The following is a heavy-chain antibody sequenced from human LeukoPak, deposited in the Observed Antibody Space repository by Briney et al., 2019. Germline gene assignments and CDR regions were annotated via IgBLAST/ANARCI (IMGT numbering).Heavy chain of an antibody. J-gene: IGHJ3*02. Sequence: PGGSLRLSCAASGFTFSDYYMSWIRQAPGKGLEWVSYISSSGSTIYYADSVKGRFTISRDNAKNSLYLQMNSLRAEDTAVYYCARRRGYSYGPDTAHAFDIWGQGTMVTVSS. CDR3: ARRRGYSYGPDTAHAFDI. D-gene: IGHD5-18*01. CDR1: GFTFSDYY. V-gene: IGHV3-11*04. CDR2: ISSSGSTI.